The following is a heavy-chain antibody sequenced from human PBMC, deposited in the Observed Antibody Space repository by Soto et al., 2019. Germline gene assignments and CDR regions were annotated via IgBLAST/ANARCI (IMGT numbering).Heavy chain of an antibody. CDR2: IGGLSGGT. D-gene: IGHD3-9*01. J-gene: IGHJ6*02. CDR3: SKVSSLTESYHYYAMDV. V-gene: IGHV3-23*01. Sequence: EVQLLESGGGSVQPGGALRLSCVASGFTFSTYAMSWVRQAPGKGLEWVSGIGGLSGGTDYADSVKGRLTISRDNSKNTLYLQMNSLRAEDTAVYFCSKVSSLTESYHYYAMDVWGQGATVTVSS. CDR1: GFTFSTYA.